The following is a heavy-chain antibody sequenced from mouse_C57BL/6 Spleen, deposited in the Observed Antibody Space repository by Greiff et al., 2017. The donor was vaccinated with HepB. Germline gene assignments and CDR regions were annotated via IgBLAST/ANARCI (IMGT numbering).Heavy chain of an antibody. Sequence: VQLVESGAELVRPGASVTLSCKASGYTFTDYEMHWVKQTPVHGLEWIGAIDPETGGTAYNQKFKGKAILTADKSSSTAYMELRSLTSEDSAVYYCTRDDYETFAYWGQGTLVTVSA. CDR3: TRDDYETFAY. CDR2: IDPETGGT. J-gene: IGHJ3*01. V-gene: IGHV1-15*01. D-gene: IGHD2-4*01. CDR1: GYTFTDYE.